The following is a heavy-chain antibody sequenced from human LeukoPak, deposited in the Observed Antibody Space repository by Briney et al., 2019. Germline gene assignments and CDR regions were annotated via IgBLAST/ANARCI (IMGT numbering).Heavy chain of an antibody. CDR2: IYYTGSA. J-gene: IGHJ6*02. D-gene: IGHD2-15*01. Sequence: SETLSLTCSVSGDPITRYYWSWIRQPPGKGLEWIGYIYYTGSANYNPSLKGRVSISVDTSKNQFSLRLSSVTAADTAVYYCARAAGLPSFAMDVWGQGTTVTVSS. CDR1: GDPITRYY. V-gene: IGHV4-59*08. CDR3: ARAAGLPSFAMDV.